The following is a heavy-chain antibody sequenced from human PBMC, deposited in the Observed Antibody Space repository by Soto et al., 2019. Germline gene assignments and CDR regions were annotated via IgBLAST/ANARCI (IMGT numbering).Heavy chain of an antibody. V-gene: IGHV4-4*02. J-gene: IGHJ3*02. D-gene: IGHD3-10*01. Sequence: SETLSLTCAVSSGSISSSNWWSWVRQPPGKGLEWIGEIYHSGSTNYNPSLKSRVTISVDKSKNQFSLKLSSVTAADTAVYYCARGSGLVRGVIIRPRAFDIWGQGTMVTVSS. CDR3: ARGSGLVRGVIIRPRAFDI. CDR1: SGSISSSNW. CDR2: IYHSGST.